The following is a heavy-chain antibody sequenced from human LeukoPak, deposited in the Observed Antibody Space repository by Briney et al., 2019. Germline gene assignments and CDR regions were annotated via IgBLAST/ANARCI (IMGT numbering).Heavy chain of an antibody. D-gene: IGHD6-19*01. J-gene: IGHJ4*02. CDR2: IGGGGPTT. CDR1: GFTFSTYA. CDR3: ARGFLGGTDQYFDS. Sequence: PGGSLRLSCAASGFTFSTYAMNWVRQAPAKGPEWVSTIGGGGPTTDYADSVKDRFTISRDNSKNTLYLQMNSLRAEDTAVYFCARGFLGGTDQYFDSWGQGTLVTVSS. V-gene: IGHV3-23*01.